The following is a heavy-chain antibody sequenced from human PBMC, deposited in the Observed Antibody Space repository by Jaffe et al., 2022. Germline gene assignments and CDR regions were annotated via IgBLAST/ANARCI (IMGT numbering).Heavy chain of an antibody. J-gene: IGHJ6*03. CDR2: IIPIFGTA. D-gene: IGHD6-6*01. CDR3: ASGGGAARTYYYYYYMDV. V-gene: IGHV1-69*01. CDR1: GGTFSSYA. Sequence: QVQLVQSGAEVKKPGSSVKVSCKASGGTFSSYAISWVRQAPGQGLEWMGGIIPIFGTANYAQKFQGRVTITADESTSTAYMELSSLRSEDTAVYYCASGGGAARTYYYYYYMDVWGKGTTVTVSS.